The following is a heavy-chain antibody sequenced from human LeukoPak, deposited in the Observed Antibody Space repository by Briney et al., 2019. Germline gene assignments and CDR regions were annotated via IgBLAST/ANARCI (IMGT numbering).Heavy chain of an antibody. CDR2: ICYSEST. D-gene: IGHD2-21*02. CDR3: ARERAAYCTGDCHSFDH. J-gene: IGHJ4*02. CDR1: GGSISSGDYY. Sequence: SETLSLTCTVSGGSISSGDYYWNWIRQSPGKGLEWIGYICYSESTYYNPSLRSRVTISIDRSKDQFSLKMSSVTAADTATYFCARERAAYCTGDCHSFDHWGQGILVTVSS. V-gene: IGHV4-30-4*01.